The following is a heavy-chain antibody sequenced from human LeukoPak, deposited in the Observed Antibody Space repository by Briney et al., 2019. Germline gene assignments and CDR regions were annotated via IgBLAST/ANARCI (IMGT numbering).Heavy chain of an antibody. Sequence: GASVKVSCKASGYTFTGYYMDWVRQAPGQGLEWMGRINPNRGGTNYAQKFQGRVTMTRDTSISTAYMELSRLRSDDTAVYYCGAYYYDSSGHGDYWGQGTLVTVSS. CDR1: GYTFTGYY. CDR3: GAYYYDSSGHGDY. J-gene: IGHJ4*02. D-gene: IGHD3-22*01. CDR2: INPNRGGT. V-gene: IGHV1-2*06.